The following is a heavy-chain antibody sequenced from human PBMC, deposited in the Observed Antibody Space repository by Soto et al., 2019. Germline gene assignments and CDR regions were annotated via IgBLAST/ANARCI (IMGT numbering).Heavy chain of an antibody. CDR1: GYTFSRTG. Sequence: QVHLVQSGAEVKKPGASVNVSCKASGYTFSRTGISWVRQAPGQGLEWMGWISSYTGHTSYVEKLQGRITMTTDTSTNTAYMELRSLTSDDTAVYYCARDRPGINTFDGLDVWGQGTTVTVSS. CDR2: ISSYTGHT. CDR3: ARDRPGINTFDGLDV. V-gene: IGHV1-18*01. D-gene: IGHD2-2*02. J-gene: IGHJ6*02.